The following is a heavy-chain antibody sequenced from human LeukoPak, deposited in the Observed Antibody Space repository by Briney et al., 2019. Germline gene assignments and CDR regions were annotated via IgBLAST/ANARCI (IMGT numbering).Heavy chain of an antibody. D-gene: IGHD5-24*01. V-gene: IGHV1-46*01. Sequence: ASVKVSGKASGYTFTSYYMHWVRQAPGQGLEWMGIINPSGGSTSYAQKFQGRVTMTRDMSTSTVYMGLSSLRSEDTAVYYCARIRDGYNDAYDIWGQGTMVTVSS. J-gene: IGHJ3*02. CDR3: ARIRDGYNDAYDI. CDR2: INPSGGST. CDR1: GYTFTSYY.